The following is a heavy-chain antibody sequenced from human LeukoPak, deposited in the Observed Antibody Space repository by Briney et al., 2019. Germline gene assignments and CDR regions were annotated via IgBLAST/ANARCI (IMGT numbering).Heavy chain of an antibody. CDR2: LSASGSST. V-gene: IGHV3-23*01. Sequence: GGSLRLSCAASGFTFSSYAMSWVRQAPGKGLEWVSALSASGSSTYYADSAKGRFTVSRDNSKNTLYLQMSSLRAEDTAVYYCAKSWQMATVVTPFDYWGQGTLVTVSS. D-gene: IGHD4-23*01. CDR3: AKSWQMATVVTPFDY. J-gene: IGHJ4*02. CDR1: GFTFSSYA.